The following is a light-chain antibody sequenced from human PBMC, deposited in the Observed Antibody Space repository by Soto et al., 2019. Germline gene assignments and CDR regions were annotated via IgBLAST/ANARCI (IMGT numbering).Light chain of an antibody. V-gene: IGKV3-15*01. CDR1: QSVGSS. J-gene: IGKJ2*03. CDR2: TAS. CDR3: QQYKDWYS. Sequence: EIVLTQSPATLSVSPGERATLSCRASQSVGSSLAWYQHRPGQAPRLLIQTASTRDTGVPARFSGSGSGTEFTLTICGLQSEDFAVYYCQQYKDWYSFGQGTKLEIK.